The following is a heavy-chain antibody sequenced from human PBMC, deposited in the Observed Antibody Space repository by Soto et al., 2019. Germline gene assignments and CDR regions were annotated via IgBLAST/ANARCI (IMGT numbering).Heavy chain of an antibody. D-gene: IGHD6-25*01. CDR1: GGSITSSSHF. Sequence: SETLSLTCSASGGSITSSSHFWGWVRQPPGKGLEWIGTIYFTGNTYYTPSLKSRLTMSIDTSKNEFSLRLNSLTAADTAVYYCAGQTFTIAAASYGRSNWFDPWGTGTLVTVSS. CDR3: AGQTFTIAAASYGRSNWFDP. J-gene: IGHJ5*02. V-gene: IGHV4-39*01. CDR2: IYFTGNT.